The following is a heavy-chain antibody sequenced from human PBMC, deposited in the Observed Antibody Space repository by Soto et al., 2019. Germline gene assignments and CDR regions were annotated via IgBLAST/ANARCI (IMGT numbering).Heavy chain of an antibody. D-gene: IGHD3-10*01. CDR1: GDTFSFYS. Sequence: QVQLVQYGAEVKRPGSSVKVSCKASGDTFSFYSINWVRQAPGLGLEWMGRVNPILSMSNYAQRFQGRVTMTEDKSTSTAYMELSGLSSEDTAMYYCATSYGSGYRAFDFWGQGALVTVSS. CDR3: ATSYGSGYRAFDF. J-gene: IGHJ4*02. CDR2: VNPILSMS. V-gene: IGHV1-69*04.